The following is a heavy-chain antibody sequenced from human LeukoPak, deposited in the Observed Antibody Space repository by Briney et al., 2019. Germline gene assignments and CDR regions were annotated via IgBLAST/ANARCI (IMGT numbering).Heavy chain of an antibody. CDR2: FDPEDGET. J-gene: IGHJ4*02. Sequence: ASVKVSCKVSGYTLTELSMHWVRQAPGKGLEWMGGFDPEDGETIYAQKLQGRVTMTTDTSTSTAYMELRSLRSDDTAVYYCARHHYGDLVEPFDYWGQGTLVTVSS. V-gene: IGHV1-24*01. CDR1: GYTLTELS. D-gene: IGHD4-17*01. CDR3: ARHHYGDLVEPFDY.